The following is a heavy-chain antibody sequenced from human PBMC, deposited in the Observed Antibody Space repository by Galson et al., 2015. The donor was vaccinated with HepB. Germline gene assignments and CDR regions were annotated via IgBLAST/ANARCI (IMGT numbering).Heavy chain of an antibody. J-gene: IGHJ4*02. V-gene: IGHV1-3*01. CDR3: VRVGILWLGESPFDY. D-gene: IGHD3-10*01. CDR2: INVGNGNV. CDR1: GYTFTNYA. Sequence: SVKVSCKASGYTFTNYAMHWVRQAPGHRLEWMGWINVGNGNVKYSQKFQDRVSITRDTSASTAYMDLSSLRYEDTAVYYCVRVGILWLGESPFDYWGQGTLLTVSS.